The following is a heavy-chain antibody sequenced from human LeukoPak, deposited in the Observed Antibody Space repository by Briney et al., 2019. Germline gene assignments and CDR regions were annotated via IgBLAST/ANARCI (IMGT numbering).Heavy chain of an antibody. V-gene: IGHV3-21*01. D-gene: IGHD4-11*01. CDR1: GFTFSSSA. CDR2: ISSSSNYI. Sequence: GGSLRLSCTTSGFTFSSSAMNWVRQTPGKGLEWVSFISSSSNYIYYADSVKGRFTMSRDNAKNSLLLQMNSLRAEDTAVYYCARGTPTTRDFDYWGQGTLVTVSS. CDR3: ARGTPTTRDFDY. J-gene: IGHJ4*02.